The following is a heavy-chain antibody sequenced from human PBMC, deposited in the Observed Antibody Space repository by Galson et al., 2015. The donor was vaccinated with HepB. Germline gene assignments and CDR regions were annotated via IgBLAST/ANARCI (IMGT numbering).Heavy chain of an antibody. V-gene: IGHV4-31*03. CDR2: IYYSGKT. CDR1: GDSISSGDYY. CDR3: ARSHYYDSSGHRINPMGFDP. Sequence: LSLTCTISGDSISSGDYYWSWIRQHPGKGLEWIGYIYYSGKTYCSPSLKSRVTMSIDTSENQFSLKLRSVTAADTAVYYYARSHYYDSSGHRINPMGFDPWGQGTLVTVSS. D-gene: IGHD3-22*01. J-gene: IGHJ5*02.